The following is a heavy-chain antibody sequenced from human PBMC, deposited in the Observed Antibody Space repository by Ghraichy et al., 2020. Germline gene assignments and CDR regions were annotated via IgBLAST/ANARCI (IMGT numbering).Heavy chain of an antibody. D-gene: IGHD3-16*02. J-gene: IGHJ4*02. V-gene: IGHV3-15*01. Sequence: GGSLRLSCAASGFTFSNAWMSWVRQAPGKGLEWVGRIKSKTDGGTTDYAAPVKGRFTISRDDSKNTLYLQMNSLKTEDTAVYYCTTNVWGSYRYTEIPDYWGQGTLVTVSS. CDR1: GFTFSNAW. CDR3: TTNVWGSYRYTEIPDY. CDR2: IKSKTDGGTT.